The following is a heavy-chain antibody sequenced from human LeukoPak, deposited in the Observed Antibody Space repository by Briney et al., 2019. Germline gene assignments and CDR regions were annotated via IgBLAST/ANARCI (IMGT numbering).Heavy chain of an antibody. D-gene: IGHD6-19*01. Sequence: PSEALSLTCTASGGSISSGSDYWSWIRQPAGKGLEWIGRIYSSGSTNYNPSLKSRVTISVDTSKNQFSLKVSSVTAADTAVYYCARNLYSSGWYGFFDYWGQGTLVTVSS. CDR3: ARNLYSSGWYGFFDY. CDR1: GGSISSGSDY. CDR2: IYSSGST. J-gene: IGHJ4*02. V-gene: IGHV4-61*02.